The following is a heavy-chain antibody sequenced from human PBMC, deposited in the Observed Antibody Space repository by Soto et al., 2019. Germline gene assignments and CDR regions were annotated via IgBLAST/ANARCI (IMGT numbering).Heavy chain of an antibody. CDR3: ASNLLGYCSSTSCHPDY. V-gene: IGHV4-59*01. CDR1: GGSISSYY. J-gene: IGHJ4*02. D-gene: IGHD2-2*01. CDR2: IYYSGST. Sequence: SETLSLTCTVSGGSISSYYWSWIRQPPGKGLEWIGYIYYSGSTNYNPSLKSRVTISVDTSKNQFSLKLSSVTAADTAVYYCASNLLGYCSSTSCHPDYWGQGTLVTVSS.